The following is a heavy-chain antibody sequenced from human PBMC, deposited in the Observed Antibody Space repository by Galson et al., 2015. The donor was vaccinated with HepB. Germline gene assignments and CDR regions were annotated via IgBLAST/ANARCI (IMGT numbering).Heavy chain of an antibody. Sequence: TLSLTCTVSGGSISSGDYYWSWIRQPPGKGLEWIGYIYYSGSTYYNPSLKSRVTISVDTSKNQFSLKLSSVTAADTAVYYCAREERYCSSTSCYEVSAFDIWGQGTMVTVSS. CDR2: IYYSGST. CDR3: AREERYCSSTSCYEVSAFDI. J-gene: IGHJ3*02. V-gene: IGHV4-30-4*01. CDR1: GGSISSGDYY. D-gene: IGHD2-2*01.